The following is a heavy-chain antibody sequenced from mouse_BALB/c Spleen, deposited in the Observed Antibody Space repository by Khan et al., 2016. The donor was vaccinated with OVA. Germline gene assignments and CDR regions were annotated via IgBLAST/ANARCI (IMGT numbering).Heavy chain of an antibody. V-gene: IGHV5-6*01. D-gene: IGHD1-1*01. CDR1: GFTFSTYG. CDR3: ARLAYYDDSEGFAY. J-gene: IGHJ3*01. Sequence: EVQVVESGGDLVKPEGSLKLSCAASGFTFSTYGMSWVRQTPDKRLEWVATISSGGSYTYYPDSVQGRFTISRDNAKNTLYLQMSSLKSEDTAMFYCARLAYYDDSEGFAYWGQGTLVTVSA. CDR2: ISSGGSYT.